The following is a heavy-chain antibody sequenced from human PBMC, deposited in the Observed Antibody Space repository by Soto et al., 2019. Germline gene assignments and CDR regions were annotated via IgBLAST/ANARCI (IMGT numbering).Heavy chain of an antibody. V-gene: IGHV3-23*01. J-gene: IGHJ3*02. D-gene: IGHD1-20*01. CDR1: GFTFSSYA. Sequence: GGSLRLSCAASGFTFSSYAMSWVRQAPGKGLEWVSAISGSGGSTYYADSVKGRFTISRDNSKNTLYLQMNSLRAEDTAVYYCATALHHYRDNWNDHYAFDIWGQGTMVTVSS. CDR3: ATALHHYRDNWNDHYAFDI. CDR2: ISGSGGST.